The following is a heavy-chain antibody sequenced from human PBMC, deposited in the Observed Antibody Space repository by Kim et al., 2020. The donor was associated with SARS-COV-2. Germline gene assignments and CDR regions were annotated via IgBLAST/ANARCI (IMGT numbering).Heavy chain of an antibody. CDR3: ATAVYSKVAAFDV. Sequence: YYKPSRKGRVSISADPSKRQFSLRLNSVTGADTAIYYCATAVYSKVAAFDVWGQGTLVTVSS. J-gene: IGHJ3*01. V-gene: IGHV4-31*02. D-gene: IGHD2-21*01.